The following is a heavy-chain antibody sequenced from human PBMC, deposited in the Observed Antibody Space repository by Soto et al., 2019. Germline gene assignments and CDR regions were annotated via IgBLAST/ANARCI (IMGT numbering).Heavy chain of an antibody. D-gene: IGHD4-4*01. J-gene: IGHJ4*02. CDR3: ARVSDYSNYFDY. V-gene: IGHV3-33*01. CDR1: GFTFSSYG. Sequence: QVQLVESGGGVVQPGRSLRLSCAASGFTFSSYGMHWVRQAPGKGLEWVAVIWYDGSNKYYAESVKGRFTISRDNSKNPLYLQMNSLRAEDTAVYYCARVSDYSNYFDYWGQGTLVTVSS. CDR2: IWYDGSNK.